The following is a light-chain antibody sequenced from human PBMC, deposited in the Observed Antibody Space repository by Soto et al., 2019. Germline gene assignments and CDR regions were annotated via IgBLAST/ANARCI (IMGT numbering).Light chain of an antibody. V-gene: IGLV6-57*04. J-gene: IGLJ2*01. CDR2: ENN. CDR3: QSYDSSTVV. CDR1: SGSIASND. Sequence: NFMLTQPHSVSESPGKTVTISCIRSSGSIASNDVQWYQQRPGSAPTTVIYENNQRPSGVPDRFSGSTDGSSNSASLTISGLQTEDEADYYCQSYDSSTVVFGGGTKVTVL.